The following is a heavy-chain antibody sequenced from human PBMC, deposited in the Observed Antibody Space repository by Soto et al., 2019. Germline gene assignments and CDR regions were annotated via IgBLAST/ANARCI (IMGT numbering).Heavy chain of an antibody. CDR3: KTHSASVDCGFDA. CDR1: GITFSNYA. Sequence: EVQLLESGGGLVQPGGSLRLSCAASGITFSNYAMTWVRQAPGKGLEWVSGISDDGDSTNYDAAVESGCSITRSNTYKTILLQQRSSRGADKTADYYGKTHSASVDCGFDAWGQGTLVTVSS. J-gene: IGHJ4*02. CDR2: ISDDGDST. V-gene: IGHV3-23*01. D-gene: IGHD4-17*01.